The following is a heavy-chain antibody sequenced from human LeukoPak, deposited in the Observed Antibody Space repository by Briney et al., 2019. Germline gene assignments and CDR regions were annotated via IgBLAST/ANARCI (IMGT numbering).Heavy chain of an antibody. Sequence: PSETLSLTCAVYGGSFSGFYWNWIRQPPGKGLEWIGEIKYSGSTNYNPSLNSRVTISLDTSKNQFSLKLNSVTAADTAVYYCAGRRIKIFGEVIRSRRHWFDPWGQGTLVTVSS. V-gene: IGHV4-34*01. J-gene: IGHJ5*02. CDR1: GGSFSGFY. CDR3: AGRRIKIFGEVIRSRRHWFDP. D-gene: IGHD3-3*01. CDR2: IKYSGST.